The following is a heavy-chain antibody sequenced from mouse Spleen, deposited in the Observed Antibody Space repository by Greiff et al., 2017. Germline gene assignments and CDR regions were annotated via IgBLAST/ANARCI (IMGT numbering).Heavy chain of an antibody. CDR2: INPNNGGT. CDR1: GYTFTDYN. CDR3: ARRGGVYYFDY. J-gene: IGHJ2*01. Sequence: DVKLQESGPELVKPGASVKMSCKASGYTFTDYNMHWVKQSHGKSLEWIGYINPNNGGTSYNQKFKGKATLTVNKSSSTAYMELRSLTSEDSAVYYCARRGGVYYFDYWGQGTTLTVSS. V-gene: IGHV1-22*01.